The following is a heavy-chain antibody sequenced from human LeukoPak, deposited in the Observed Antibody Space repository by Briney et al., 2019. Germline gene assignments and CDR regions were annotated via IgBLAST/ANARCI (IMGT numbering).Heavy chain of an antibody. Sequence: KAGGSLRLSCAASGFTFSSYSMNWVRQAPGKGLEWVSSISSSSSYTYYADSVKGRFTISRDNAKNSLYLQMNSLRAEDTAVYYCARVRHSGHNWFDPWGQGTLVTVSS. J-gene: IGHJ5*02. CDR3: ARVRHSGHNWFDP. D-gene: IGHD3-10*01. CDR1: GFTFSSYS. CDR2: ISSSSSYT. V-gene: IGHV3-21*01.